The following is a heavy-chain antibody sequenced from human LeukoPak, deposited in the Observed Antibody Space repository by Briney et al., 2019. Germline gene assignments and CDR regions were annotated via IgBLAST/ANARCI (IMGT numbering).Heavy chain of an antibody. D-gene: IGHD1-26*01. CDR1: GFTFSSYW. V-gene: IGHV3-7*05. J-gene: IGHJ4*02. CDR3: ARNPPRYFN. CDR2: IQQDGSEK. Sequence: PGGSLRLSCAASGFTFSSYWMIWVRQAPGKGLEWVANIQQDGSEKYYVDSVKGRFTISSDNAKNSLYLQMNSLRAEDTAVYYCARNPPRYFNWGQGTLVTVSS.